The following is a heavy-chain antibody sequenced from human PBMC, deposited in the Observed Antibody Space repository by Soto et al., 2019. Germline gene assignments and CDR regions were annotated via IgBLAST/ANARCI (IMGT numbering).Heavy chain of an antibody. Sequence: SETLSLTCTVCGDTISSGDMCLSWIRLPPGKGLEWIGYVFSSGTTYYDPSLQCRGSISLEACGIELSLKFVSVTDADSAVYYCTRVPSPFDYYYAMDVWSQATTVTPS. CDR1: GDTISSGDMC. CDR2: VFSSGTT. V-gene: IGHV4-30-4*01. J-gene: IGHJ6*02. D-gene: IGHD3-16*01. CDR3: TRVPSPFDYYYAMDV.